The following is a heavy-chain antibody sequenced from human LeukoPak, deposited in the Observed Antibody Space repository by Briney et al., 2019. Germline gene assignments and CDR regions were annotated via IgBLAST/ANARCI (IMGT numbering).Heavy chain of an antibody. CDR1: GFTFSSYA. CDR3: AKPLEKYTYGGNFDY. J-gene: IGHJ4*02. Sequence: GGSLRLSCQASGFTFSSYAMSWVRQAPGKGLASVSVISSSADSTYYADSVKGRFTISRDNSKNTLYLQMNNLRAEDTAVYYCAKPLEKYTYGGNFDYWGQGLLVTVSS. D-gene: IGHD4-23*01. CDR2: ISSSADST. V-gene: IGHV3-23*01.